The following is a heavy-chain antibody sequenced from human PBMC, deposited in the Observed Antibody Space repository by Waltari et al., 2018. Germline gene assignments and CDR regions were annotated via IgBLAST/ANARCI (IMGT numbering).Heavy chain of an antibody. J-gene: IGHJ4*02. V-gene: IGHV3-49*03. D-gene: IGHD1-26*01. CDR2: IRSKGYGGTP. Sequence: EVQLVESGGSLVQPGRSLRLSCTTSGFKFGEYAMSWFRQAPGKGLEWVGFIRSKGYGGTPEYAEPVKDRFTISRDDSKSIAYLQVNRLKTEDTAVYYCSRVGGRIGRIGCLGIDYWGQGTVVTVSS. CDR3: SRVGGRIGRIGCLGIDY. CDR1: GFKFGEYA.